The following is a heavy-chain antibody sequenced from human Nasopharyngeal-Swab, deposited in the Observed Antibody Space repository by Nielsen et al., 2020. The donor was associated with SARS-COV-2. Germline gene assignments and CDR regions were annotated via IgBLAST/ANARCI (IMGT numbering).Heavy chain of an antibody. V-gene: IGHV1-18*01. CDR2: ISAYNGNT. Sequence: TSSGISWVRQAPGQGLEWMGWISAYNGNTNYAQKLQGRVTMTTDTSTSTAYMELRSLRSDGTAVYYCASNPLYCSSTSCYHDAFDIWGQGTMVTVSS. CDR3: ASNPLYCSSTSCYHDAFDI. J-gene: IGHJ3*02. D-gene: IGHD2-2*01. CDR1: TSSG.